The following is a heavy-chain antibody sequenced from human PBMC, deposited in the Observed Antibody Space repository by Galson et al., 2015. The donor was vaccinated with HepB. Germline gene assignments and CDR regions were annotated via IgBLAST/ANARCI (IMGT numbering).Heavy chain of an antibody. J-gene: IGHJ6*02. Sequence: SLRLSCAASGFTFSSYAMSWVRQAPGKGLEWVSAISGSGGSTYYADSVKGRFTISRDNSKNTLYLQMNSLRAEDTAVYYCASGMGATIILGGYYYGMDVWGQGTTVTVSS. V-gene: IGHV3-23*01. CDR2: ISGSGGST. CDR3: ASGMGATIILGGYYYGMDV. D-gene: IGHD5-12*01. CDR1: GFTFSSYA.